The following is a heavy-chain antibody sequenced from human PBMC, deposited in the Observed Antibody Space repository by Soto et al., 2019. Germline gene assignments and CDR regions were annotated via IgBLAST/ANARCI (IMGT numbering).Heavy chain of an antibody. CDR2: ISAYNGNR. J-gene: IGHJ4*02. CDR1: GYSFTSYG. D-gene: IGHD5-12*01. Sequence: QVQLVQSGAVVKKPGASVKVSCKASGYSFTSYGISWVRQAPGQGLEWMGWISAYNGNRKYAQKFQGRVTMTTDTSTSTAYMEMRSLRSDDTAVYYCARDLGGFPDYWGQGTLVTVSS. CDR3: ARDLGGFPDY. V-gene: IGHV1-18*01.